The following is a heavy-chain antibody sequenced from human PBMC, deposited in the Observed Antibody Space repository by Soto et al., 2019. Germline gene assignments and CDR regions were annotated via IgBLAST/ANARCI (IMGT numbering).Heavy chain of an antibody. Sequence: PGGSLRLSYAASGFTFSSYGMHWVRQAPGKGLEWVAVISYDGSNKYYADSEKGRFTISRDNSKNALYLQMNSLRAEDTAVYYCAKEASLWPCLAYWGQGTLVTVSS. CDR1: GFTFSSYG. J-gene: IGHJ4*02. CDR2: ISYDGSNK. D-gene: IGHD3-16*01. V-gene: IGHV3-30*18. CDR3: AKEASLWPCLAY.